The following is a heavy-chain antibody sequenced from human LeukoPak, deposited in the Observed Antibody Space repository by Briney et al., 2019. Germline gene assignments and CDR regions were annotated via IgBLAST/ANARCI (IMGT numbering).Heavy chain of an antibody. CDR1: GFTFINYG. Sequence: GGSLGLSCAASGFTFINYGMSWVRQAPGKGLEWVSAVSGSGATYYADSVKGRFTISRDNSKNMVYLQMNSLRAEDTAIYFCTKGGQDCSPTTCYYDWGQGTLVTVSS. J-gene: IGHJ4*02. CDR3: TKGGQDCSPTTCYYD. V-gene: IGHV3-23*01. CDR2: VSGSGAT. D-gene: IGHD2-2*01.